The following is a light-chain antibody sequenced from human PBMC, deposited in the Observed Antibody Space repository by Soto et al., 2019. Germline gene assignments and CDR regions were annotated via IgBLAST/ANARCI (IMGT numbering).Light chain of an antibody. Sequence: QSVLTQPPSASGTPGQRVTISCSGSSSNIGSNAVNWYQQLPKTAPKLLIYSDNHRPSGVPDRFSVSKSGTSASLAISGLLSEDEADYYCAAWDDSLNGVVFGGGTKLTVL. CDR1: SSNIGSNA. CDR2: SDN. CDR3: AAWDDSLNGVV. J-gene: IGLJ2*01. V-gene: IGLV1-44*01.